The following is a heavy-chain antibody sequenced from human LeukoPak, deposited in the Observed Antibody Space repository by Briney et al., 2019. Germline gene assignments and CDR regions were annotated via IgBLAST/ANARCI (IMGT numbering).Heavy chain of an antibody. CDR2: IYYSGST. CDR3: ARDPIGSGGTIDY. D-gene: IGHD6-19*01. V-gene: IGHV4-59*01. J-gene: IGHJ4*02. Sequence: PSETLSLTCTVSGGSISGYYWSWIRQPPGKGLEWIGYIYYSGSTNYNPSLKSRVTISVDTPKNQFSLKLSSVTAADTAIYFCARDPIGSGGTIDYWGQGTLVTVSS. CDR1: GGSISGYY.